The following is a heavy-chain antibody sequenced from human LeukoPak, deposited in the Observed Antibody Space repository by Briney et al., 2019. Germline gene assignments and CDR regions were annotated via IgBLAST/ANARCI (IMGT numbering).Heavy chain of an antibody. D-gene: IGHD6-13*01. CDR1: GGSINSYY. Sequence: SETLSLTCTGSGGSINSYYWSWIRQPAGKGLEWIGRIYTSGSTNYNPSLKSRVTMSVDTSKNQFSLKLSSVTAADTAVYYCGGSSWQYYFDYWGQGTLVTVSS. CDR3: GGSSWQYYFDY. V-gene: IGHV4-4*07. J-gene: IGHJ4*02. CDR2: IYTSGST.